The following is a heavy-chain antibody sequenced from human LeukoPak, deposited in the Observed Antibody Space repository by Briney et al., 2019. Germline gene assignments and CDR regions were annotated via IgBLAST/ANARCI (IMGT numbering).Heavy chain of an antibody. V-gene: IGHV3-64D*06. CDR2: ISHNGDST. Sequence: GGSLTLTCSASGFSSSYYSNNWVRQAPGKRLEYVSGISHNGDSTRYADSVKGRFTISRDNSKNTLYLQMSSLRPEDTAVYYCVTNYGGYGGGAFYVLGPGTMVTVSS. CDR1: GFSSSYYS. D-gene: IGHD4-23*01. CDR3: VTNYGGYGGGAFYV. J-gene: IGHJ3*01.